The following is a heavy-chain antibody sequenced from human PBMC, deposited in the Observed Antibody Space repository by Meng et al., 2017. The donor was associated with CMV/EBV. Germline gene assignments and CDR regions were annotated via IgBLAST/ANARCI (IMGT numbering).Heavy chain of an antibody. Sequence: GGSLRLSYAASGFTFSSYSMNWVRQAPGKGLEWVANIKQDGSEKYYVDSVKGRFTISRDNAKNSLYLQMNSLRAEDTAVYYCARDKGEITIFGVVIIFRQGGAFDIWGQGTMVTVSS. J-gene: IGHJ3*02. CDR1: GFTFSSYS. CDR2: IKQDGSEK. CDR3: ARDKGEITIFGVVIIFRQGGAFDI. V-gene: IGHV3-7*01. D-gene: IGHD3-3*01.